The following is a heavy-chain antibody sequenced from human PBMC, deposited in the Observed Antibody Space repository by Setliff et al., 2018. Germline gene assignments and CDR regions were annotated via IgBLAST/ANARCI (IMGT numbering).Heavy chain of an antibody. CDR1: GGSISSGGYY. V-gene: IGHV4-31*03. J-gene: IGHJ3*02. CDR3: ARVARLVLSRNAFDI. CDR2: IYYSGST. Sequence: SETLSLTCTVSGGSISSGGYYWSWIRQHPGKGLEWIGYIYYSGSTYYNPSLKSRATVSVDTSKNQFSLKLSSVTAADTAVYYCARVARLVLSRNAFDIWGQGTMVTVSS. D-gene: IGHD2-2*01.